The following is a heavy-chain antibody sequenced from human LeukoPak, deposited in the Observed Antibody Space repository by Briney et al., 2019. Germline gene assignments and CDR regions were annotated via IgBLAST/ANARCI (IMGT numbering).Heavy chain of an antibody. V-gene: IGHV1-3*04. CDR2: INTGNGNT. J-gene: IGHJ4*02. CDR1: GYTFTNYA. D-gene: IGHD3-10*01. Sequence: ASVKVSCKASGYTFTNYAMLWVRQAPGQGLEWMGWINTGNGNTKYSQKFQGRVTITRDTSASTAYMELSSLRSEDTAVYYCARGGGELFFYWGQGTLVTVSS. CDR3: ARGGGELFFY.